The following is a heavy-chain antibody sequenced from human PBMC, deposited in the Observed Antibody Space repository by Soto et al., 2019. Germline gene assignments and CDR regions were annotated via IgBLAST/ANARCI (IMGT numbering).Heavy chain of an antibody. CDR1: GFTFSSYG. CDR2: ISYDGSNK. V-gene: IGHV3-30*03. Sequence: PGGSLRLSCAASGFTFSSYGMHWVRQAPGKGLEWVAVISYDGSNKYYADSVKGRFTISRDNSKNTLYLQMNSLRAEDTAVYYCAGFAGSYGLWRQGTLVTVSS. CDR3: AGFAGSYGL. D-gene: IGHD3-10*01. J-gene: IGHJ4*02.